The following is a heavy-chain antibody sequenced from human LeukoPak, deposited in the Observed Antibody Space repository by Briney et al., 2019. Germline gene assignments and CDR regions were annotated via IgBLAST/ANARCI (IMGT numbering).Heavy chain of an antibody. V-gene: IGHV3-48*03. CDR1: GFTFSSYE. CDR3: ARDHYYAFDS. J-gene: IGHJ4*02. Sequence: GGSLRLSCAASGFTFSSYEMHWVRQAPGKGLEWVSYILSGSSTIYYADSVKGRFTISRDNAKNSLYLQMSSLRDEDTAVYYCARDHYYAFDSWGQGTLVTVSS. CDR2: ILSGSSTI. D-gene: IGHD1-26*01.